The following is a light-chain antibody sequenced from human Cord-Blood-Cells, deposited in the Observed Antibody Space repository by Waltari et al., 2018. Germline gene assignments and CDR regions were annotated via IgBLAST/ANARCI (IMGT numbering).Light chain of an antibody. CDR1: ALPKQY. V-gene: IGLV3-25*03. Sequence: SYELTQPPSVSVSPGQTARITCPGDALPKQYAYWYQQKPGQAPVLGIYKDSERPSGIPGRFSGSSSGRTVTLTISGVQAEDEADYYCQSADSSGTYVVFGGGTKLTVL. CDR3: QSADSSGTYVV. J-gene: IGLJ2*01. CDR2: KDS.